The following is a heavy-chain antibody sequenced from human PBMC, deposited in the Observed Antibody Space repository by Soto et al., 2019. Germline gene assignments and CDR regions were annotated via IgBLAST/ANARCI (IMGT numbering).Heavy chain of an antibody. D-gene: IGHD6-13*01. CDR2: IWYDGSNK. CDR3: AXEMHAVIAALHQNWFDP. Sequence: GGSLRLSCAASGFTFSSYGMHWVRQAPGKGLEWVAVIWYDGSNKYYADSVKGRFTISRDNSKNTLYLQMNSLRAEDTAVYYCAXEMHAVIAALHQNWFDPWGQGTLVTVSS. V-gene: IGHV3-33*01. J-gene: IGHJ5*02. CDR1: GFTFSSYG.